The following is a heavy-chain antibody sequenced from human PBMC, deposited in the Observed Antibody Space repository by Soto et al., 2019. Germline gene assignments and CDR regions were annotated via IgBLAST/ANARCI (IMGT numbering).Heavy chain of an antibody. Sequence: GGSLRLSCAASGFTFSSYGMHWVRQAPGKGLEWVAVISYDGSNKYYADSVKGRFTISRDNSKNTLYLQMNSLRAEDTAVYYCAKSLNYYGSGREGMDVWGQGTTVTVSS. CDR3: AKSLNYYGSGREGMDV. V-gene: IGHV3-30*18. J-gene: IGHJ6*02. CDR2: ISYDGSNK. D-gene: IGHD3-10*01. CDR1: GFTFSSYG.